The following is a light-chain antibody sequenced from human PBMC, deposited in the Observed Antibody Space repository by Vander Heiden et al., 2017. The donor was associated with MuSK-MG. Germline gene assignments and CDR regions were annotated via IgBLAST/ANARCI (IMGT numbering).Light chain of an antibody. CDR3: QQNYTYPWT. V-gene: IGKV1-5*01. CDR1: RGISSW. Sequence: SPSTLSASVGDRVTITCRASRGISSWLAWYQQKPGRAPNLLIYDASTFKSGVPSRFSGSGSGTEFTLTISSLQPDDFATYYCQQNYTYPWTFGQGTKVEIK. CDR2: DAS. J-gene: IGKJ1*01.